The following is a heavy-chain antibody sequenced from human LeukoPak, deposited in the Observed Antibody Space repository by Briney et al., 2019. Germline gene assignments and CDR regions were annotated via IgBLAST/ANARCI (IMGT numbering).Heavy chain of an antibody. Sequence: PGGSLRLSRAASVFTFSSYSMNWVRQAPGKGLEWVSYISSSSSTIYYAHSLKGRFTISRDNAKNSLYLQMNSLRAEDTAVYCCARDTRPGIDYWGQGTLVTVSS. CDR2: ISSSSSTI. J-gene: IGHJ4*02. CDR1: VFTFSSYS. CDR3: ARDTRPGIDY. V-gene: IGHV3-48*01.